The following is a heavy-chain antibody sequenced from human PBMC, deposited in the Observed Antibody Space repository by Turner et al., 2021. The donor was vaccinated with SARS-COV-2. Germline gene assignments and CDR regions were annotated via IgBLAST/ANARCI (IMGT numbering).Heavy chain of an antibody. J-gene: IGHJ5*02. D-gene: IGHD2-2*01. CDR3: ATGYQLRVNWFDP. Sequence: QVQLVQSGAEVKKPGASVKVSCQISGYTLTELSMYWVRQAPGKGLEWMGGFDTEDGETIYAQNFQGRVTMTEDTSTDTDYMELSSLRSEDTAVYFCATGYQLRVNWFDPWGQGTLVTVSS. CDR2: FDTEDGET. V-gene: IGHV1-24*01. CDR1: GYTLTELS.